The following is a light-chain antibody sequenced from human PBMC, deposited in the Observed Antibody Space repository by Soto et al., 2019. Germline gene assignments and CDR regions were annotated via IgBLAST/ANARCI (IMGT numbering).Light chain of an antibody. J-gene: IGKJ1*01. CDR1: QSIDTW. CDR3: QQYKTYWT. V-gene: IGKV1-5*03. CDR2: KAS. Sequence: DIQMTHSPSTLSAFVGDTVTITCRASQSIDTWLAWHQQKPGRAPKLLISKASALESGVPSRFSGSGSGTEFTLTISSLQRDDFATYYCQQYKTYWTFGQGTKVDIK.